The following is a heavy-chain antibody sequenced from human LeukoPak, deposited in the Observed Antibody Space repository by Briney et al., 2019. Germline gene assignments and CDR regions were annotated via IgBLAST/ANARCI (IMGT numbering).Heavy chain of an antibody. V-gene: IGHV1-46*01. CDR3: ARDRRGSSGYYYPFGY. CDR1: VYTFTSYY. CDR2: INPSGGST. Sequence: ASVKVSCKASVYTFTSYYMHWVRQAPGQGLEWMGIINPSGGSTSYAQKCQGRVTMNTATSTSTVYMELSSLRAEDTAVYSCARDRRGSSGYYYPFGYWGQGNLVTVYS. D-gene: IGHD3-22*01. J-gene: IGHJ4*02.